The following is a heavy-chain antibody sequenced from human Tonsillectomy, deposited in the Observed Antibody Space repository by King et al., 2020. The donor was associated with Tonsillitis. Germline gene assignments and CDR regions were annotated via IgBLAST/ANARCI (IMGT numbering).Heavy chain of an antibody. CDR1: GFTFSIYA. CDR3: ARDRLSVTTLPFDY. Sequence: VQLVESGGGVVQPGRSLRLSCAASGFTFSIYAMHWVRQAPGKGLEWVAVISFDGSNKYYADSVKGRFTISRDNSKNTLHLQMNSLRAEDTAVYYCARDRLSVTTLPFDYGGKGTLVTVSA. V-gene: IGHV3-30*01. D-gene: IGHD4-17*01. J-gene: IGHJ4*02. CDR2: ISFDGSNK.